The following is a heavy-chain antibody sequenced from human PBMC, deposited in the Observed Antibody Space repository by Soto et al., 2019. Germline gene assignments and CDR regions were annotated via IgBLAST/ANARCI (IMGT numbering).Heavy chain of an antibody. CDR2: IIPILDIA. Sequence: SVKVSCKASGGTFISYAISWVRQAHGQSLEWMGRIIPILDIANYAQNFQGRVTITADKSTTTAYMELSSLRSEDTAVYYCVRSSKHCTTTTCYSPFDHWGQGTLVTVSS. CDR1: GGTFISYA. V-gene: IGHV1-69*04. CDR3: VRSSKHCTTTTCYSPFDH. J-gene: IGHJ4*02. D-gene: IGHD2-2*01.